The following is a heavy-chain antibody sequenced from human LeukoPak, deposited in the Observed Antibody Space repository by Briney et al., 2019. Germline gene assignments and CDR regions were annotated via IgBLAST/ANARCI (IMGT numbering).Heavy chain of an antibody. Sequence: GMSLRLSCAASGFTFDDYAMHWVRQPPGKAREWLSSFSWNNHSTTYAAALKGRFTISRDNDKNALYLQMNSLRAEDTALYYCAKDVRKQLKPHSSSLGSGYLEYRGQGTLVTVSS. CDR1: GFTFDDYA. V-gene: IGHV3-9*01. CDR3: AKDVRKQLKPHSSSLGSGYLEY. J-gene: IGHJ4*02. D-gene: IGHD6-13*01. CDR2: FSWNNHST.